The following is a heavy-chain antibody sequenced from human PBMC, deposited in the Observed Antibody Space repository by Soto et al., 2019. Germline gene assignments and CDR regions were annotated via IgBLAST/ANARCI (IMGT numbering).Heavy chain of an antibody. CDR1: GGTFSSYA. Sequence: SVKVSCKASGGTFSSYAISWVRQAPGQGLEWMGGIIPIFGTANYAKKFQGRVTITADESTSTAYMELRSLRSEDTAVYYCARVGGGGVDYYFDYWGQGTLVTVSS. CDR2: IIPIFGTA. D-gene: IGHD3-16*01. V-gene: IGHV1-69*13. J-gene: IGHJ4*02. CDR3: ARVGGGGVDYYFDY.